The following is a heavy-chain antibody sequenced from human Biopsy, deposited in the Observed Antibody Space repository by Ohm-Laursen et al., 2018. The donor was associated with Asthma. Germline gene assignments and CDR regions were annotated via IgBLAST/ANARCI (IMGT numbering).Heavy chain of an antibody. Sequence: ASVKVSCKTSGYTFNSAGIAWVRQAPGQGLEWMGWISVYNGNTKVAQKLQDRVTMITDTSTSAAYMELRGLRSDDTAVYFCARAVDYSHYYGIDVWGQGTTVTVS. D-gene: IGHD3-10*01. V-gene: IGHV1-18*01. J-gene: IGHJ6*02. CDR1: GYTFNSAG. CDR2: ISVYNGNT. CDR3: ARAVDYSHYYGIDV.